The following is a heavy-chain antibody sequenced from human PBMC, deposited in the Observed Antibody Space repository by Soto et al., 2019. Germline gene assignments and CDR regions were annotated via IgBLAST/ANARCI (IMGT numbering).Heavy chain of an antibody. V-gene: IGHV1-58*02. CDR3: EADLYSYDSSGYYPFGMDV. CDR2: IVVGSGNT. Sequence: SVKVSCKASGFTFTSYAMQWVRQARGQRLEWIGWIVVGSGNTNYAQKFQERVTITRDMSTSTAYMELSSLRSEDTAVYYCEADLYSYDSSGYYPFGMDVWGQGTTVTVSS. J-gene: IGHJ6*02. CDR1: GFTFTSYA. D-gene: IGHD3-22*01.